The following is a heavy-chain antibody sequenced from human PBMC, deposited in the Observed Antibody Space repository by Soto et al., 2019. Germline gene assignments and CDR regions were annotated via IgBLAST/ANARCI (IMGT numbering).Heavy chain of an antibody. J-gene: IGHJ6*03. CDR2: ISAYNGNT. Sequence: ASVKVSCKASSYTFTSYGITWVRQAPGQGREWMGWISAYNGNTNYAQKLQGRVTMTTDTSTSTAYMELRSLRSDDTAVYYCARSGVHYYYMDVWXKGTTVTVSS. CDR1: SYTFTSYG. D-gene: IGHD3-10*01. CDR3: ARSGVHYYYMDV. V-gene: IGHV1-18*01.